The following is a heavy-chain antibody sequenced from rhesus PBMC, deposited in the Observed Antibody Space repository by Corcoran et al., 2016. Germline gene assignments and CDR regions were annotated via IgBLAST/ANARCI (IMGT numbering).Heavy chain of an antibody. J-gene: IGHJ4*01. CDR2: VDPEVGEA. V-gene: IGHV1-111*02. CDR3: ATQGLFY. CDR1: GYTFTDYY. D-gene: IGHD3-28*01. Sequence: EVQLVQSGAEVKKPGASVKISCKASGYTFTDYYLHWVRQAPGKGLEWMGRVDPEVGEAIHAQECQDKVTITADTSTDTAYMELSSLRSEDTAVYYCATQGLFYWGQGVLVTVSS.